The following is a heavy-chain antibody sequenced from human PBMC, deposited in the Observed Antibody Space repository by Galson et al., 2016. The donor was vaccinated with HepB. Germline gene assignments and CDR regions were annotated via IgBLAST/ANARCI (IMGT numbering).Heavy chain of an antibody. CDR2: ISGSGGTT. J-gene: IGHJ4*02. CDR3: AKSGKHLWSIDY. CDR1: GFTFSSYA. V-gene: IGHV3-23*01. Sequence: SLRLSCAASGFTFSSYAMSWVRQAPGRGLEWVSAISGSGGTTYYADSVEGRFTISRDNSKNTLYVQMNSLRAEDMAVYYCAKSGKHLWSIDYWGQGALVTVSS. D-gene: IGHD5-18*01.